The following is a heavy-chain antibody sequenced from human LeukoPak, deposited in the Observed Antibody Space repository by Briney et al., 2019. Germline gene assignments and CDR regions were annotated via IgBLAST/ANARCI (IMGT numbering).Heavy chain of an antibody. V-gene: IGHV4-39*01. D-gene: IGHD3-9*01. CDR3: ARRPSGGLRYFDWDY. Sequence: SETLSLTCTVSGVSISSSSYYWGWIRQPPGKGLEWIGSIYYSGSTYYNPSLKSRVTISVDTSKNQFSLKLSSVTAADTAVYYCARRPSGGLRYFDWDYWGQGTLVTVSS. J-gene: IGHJ4*02. CDR1: GVSISSSSYY. CDR2: IYYSGST.